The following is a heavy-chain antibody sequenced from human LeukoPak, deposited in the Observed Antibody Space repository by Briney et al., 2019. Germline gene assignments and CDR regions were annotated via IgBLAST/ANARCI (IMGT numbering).Heavy chain of an antibody. CDR2: ISSSSSTI. V-gene: IGHV3-48*01. J-gene: IGHJ3*02. Sequence: GGSLRLSCAASGFTFSSYSMNWVRQAPGKGLEWVSYISSSSSTIYYAVSVKGRFTISRDNAKNSLYLQMNSLSAEDTAVYYCARDLVALVWEPHPDDAFDIWGQGTMVTVSS. CDR3: ARDLVALVWEPHPDDAFDI. CDR1: GFTFSSYS. D-gene: IGHD1-26*01.